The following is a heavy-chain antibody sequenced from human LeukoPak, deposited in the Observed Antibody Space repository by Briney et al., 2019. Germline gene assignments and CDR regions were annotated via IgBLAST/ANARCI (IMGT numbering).Heavy chain of an antibody. CDR2: IYYSGST. D-gene: IGHD3-22*01. CDR3: ASHVYYDSSGYPFDY. V-gene: IGHV4-39*01. Sequence: PSETLSLTCTVSGGSISSSSYYWGWIRQPPGKGLEWIGSIYYSGSTYYNPSLKSRVTISVDPSKNQFSLKLSSVTAADTAVYYCASHVYYDSSGYPFDYWGQGTLVTVSS. CDR1: GGSISSSSYY. J-gene: IGHJ4*02.